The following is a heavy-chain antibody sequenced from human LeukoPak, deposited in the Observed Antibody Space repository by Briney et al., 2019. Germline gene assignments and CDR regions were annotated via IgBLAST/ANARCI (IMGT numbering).Heavy chain of an antibody. V-gene: IGHV4-4*09. Sequence: SETLSLTCTASGTSISRHYWSWLRQSAGLGLEWLGYISTTGSTTYHPSLEGRVTMSEDPSPNQLSLTLRSVTAADTAVYFCARQDGLWVGDLGGWFDFWGQGIQVTVSS. CDR1: GTSISRHY. CDR2: ISTTGST. CDR3: ARQDGLWVGDLGGWFDF. D-gene: IGHD3-10*01. J-gene: IGHJ5*01.